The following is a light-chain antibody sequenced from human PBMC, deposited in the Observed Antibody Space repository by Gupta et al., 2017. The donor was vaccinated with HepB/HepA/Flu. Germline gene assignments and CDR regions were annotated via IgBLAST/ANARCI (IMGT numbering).Light chain of an antibody. J-gene: IGKJ4*01. CDR2: DAS. CDR1: QDITNY. V-gene: IGKV1-9*01. CDR3: QQLNNYPFP. Sequence: DIQLTQSPSLLSASVGDRVTITCRASQDITNYLAWYQQKPGKAPKLLIFDASTLQSGVPSRFSGSGSGTEFTLTISSLQPEDFATYYCQQLNNYPFPFGRGTKVEIK.